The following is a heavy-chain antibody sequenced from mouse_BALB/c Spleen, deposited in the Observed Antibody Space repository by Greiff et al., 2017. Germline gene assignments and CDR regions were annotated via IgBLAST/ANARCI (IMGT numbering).Heavy chain of an antibody. J-gene: IGHJ3*01. V-gene: IGHV3-2*02. Sequence: EVKLMESGPGLVKPSQSLSLTCTVTGYSITSDYAWNWIRQFPGNKLEWMGYISYSGSTSYNPSLKSRISITRDTSKNQFFLQLNSVSTEDTATYYCARRHGNYGLAGFAYWGQGTLVTVSA. CDR1: GYSITSDYA. D-gene: IGHD2-1*01. CDR3: ARRHGNYGLAGFAY. CDR2: ISYSGST.